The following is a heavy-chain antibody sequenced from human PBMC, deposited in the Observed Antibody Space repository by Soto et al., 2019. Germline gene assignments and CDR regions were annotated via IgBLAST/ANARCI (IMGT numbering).Heavy chain of an antibody. CDR1: GFSFSDSY. J-gene: IGHJ4*02. D-gene: IGHD1-1*01. V-gene: IGHV3-11*01. CDR3: ARDTTRLEH. CDR2: ISSGVFTI. Sequence: PWGSLRLSCVVSGFSFSDSYITWVRQIPGKGLEWIASISSGVFTISYAAAVKGRFTISRDDGHNSLFLQMDSLRAEDTALYYCARDTTRLEHWGQGTLVTVSS.